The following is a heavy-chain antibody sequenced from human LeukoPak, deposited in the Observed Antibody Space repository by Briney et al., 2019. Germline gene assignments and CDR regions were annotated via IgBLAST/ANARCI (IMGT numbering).Heavy chain of an antibody. J-gene: IGHJ4*02. CDR2: MFSGGTT. Sequence: GGPLRLSCAASGFSFSSHVMHWVRPAPGGGLQSVSIMFSGGTTDYADSVRGRFSISRASSQNTVSLQMNSLRVEDTAVYYCARGAGSGWPLDKWGQGTLVTVSS. CDR3: ARGAGSGWPLDK. CDR1: GFSFSSHV. D-gene: IGHD6-19*01. V-gene: IGHV3-23*03.